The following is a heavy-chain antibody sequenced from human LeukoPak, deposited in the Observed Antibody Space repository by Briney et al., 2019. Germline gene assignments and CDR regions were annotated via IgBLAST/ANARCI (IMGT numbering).Heavy chain of an antibody. Sequence: GGSLRLSCAASGFTFSSYGMHWVRQAPGKGLEWVAVIWYDGSNKYYADSVKGRFTISRDNSKNTLYLQMNSLRAEDTAAYHCAKVLPYYYDSSGQILKAYFDYWGQGTLVTVSS. CDR1: GFTFSSYG. D-gene: IGHD3-22*01. V-gene: IGHV3-33*06. CDR3: AKVLPYYYDSSGQILKAYFDY. J-gene: IGHJ4*02. CDR2: IWYDGSNK.